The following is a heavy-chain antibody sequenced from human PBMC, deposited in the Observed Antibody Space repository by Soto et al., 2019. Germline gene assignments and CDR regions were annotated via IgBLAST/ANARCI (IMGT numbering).Heavy chain of an antibody. CDR2: IYYSGST. Sequence: PSETLSLTCTVSGSSISSGDYYWSWIRQPPGKALEWIGYIYYSGSTYYSPSLKSRVSISVDTSKNQFSLKLTSVTAADTAVYYCARVEQYLVRGYYYYGVDVWGQGTTVTVSS. V-gene: IGHV4-30-4*01. D-gene: IGHD6-13*01. CDR3: ARVEQYLVRGYYYYGVDV. J-gene: IGHJ6*02. CDR1: GSSISSGDYY.